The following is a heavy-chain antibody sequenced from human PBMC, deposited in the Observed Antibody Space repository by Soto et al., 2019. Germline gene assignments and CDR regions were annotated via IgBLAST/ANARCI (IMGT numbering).Heavy chain of an antibody. CDR3: ARAVIGRGYSGFCDY. V-gene: IGHV4-30-2*01. D-gene: IGHD5-12*01. Sequence: QLQLQESGSGLVQPSQTLSLTCAVSGGSITSGGYSWSWIRQPPGKGLEWIGYMYHSGSIDYNPSLRGRATISVDRSKNQFSLKVNSVTAADTAVYYCARAVIGRGYSGFCDYWGQGTLVTVSS. J-gene: IGHJ4*02. CDR1: GGSITSGGYS. CDR2: MYHSGSI.